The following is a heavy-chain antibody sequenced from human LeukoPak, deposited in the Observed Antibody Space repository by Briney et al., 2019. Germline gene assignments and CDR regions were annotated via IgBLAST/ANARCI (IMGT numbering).Heavy chain of an antibody. CDR2: INHSGST. D-gene: IGHD3-22*01. CDR1: GGSFSGYY. Sequence: SETLSLTCAVYGGSFSGYYWSWIRQPPGKGLEWIGEINHSGSTNYNPSLKSRVTISVDTSKNQFSLKLSSVTAADTAVYYCARTGYDSSGYWYFDLWGRGTLVTVSS. V-gene: IGHV4-34*01. CDR3: ARTGYDSSGYWYFDL. J-gene: IGHJ2*01.